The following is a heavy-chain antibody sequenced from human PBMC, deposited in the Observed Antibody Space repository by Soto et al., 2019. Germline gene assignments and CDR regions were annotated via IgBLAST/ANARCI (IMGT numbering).Heavy chain of an antibody. V-gene: IGHV3-23*01. J-gene: IGHJ4*02. Sequence: GGSLRLSCASSGFTFISYAMSLVRQAPGKGLEWVSGISGSGSSTYYADSVKGRFTISRDNSKDTLYLQLNSLRAEDTAIYYCAKDRKSGSGWYWDYWGQGTLVTVSS. CDR2: ISGSGSST. D-gene: IGHD6-19*01. CDR1: GFTFISYA. CDR3: AKDRKSGSGWYWDY.